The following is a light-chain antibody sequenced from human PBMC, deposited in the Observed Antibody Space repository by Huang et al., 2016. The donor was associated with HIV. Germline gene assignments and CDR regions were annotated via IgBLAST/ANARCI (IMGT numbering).Light chain of an antibody. V-gene: IGKV1-12*01. CDR2: STS. CDR1: QDISSW. J-gene: IGKJ5*01. Sequence: IQLTQSPSSVSSSEGDTVRCTCRASQDISSWLAWYQQKPREAPTLLIHSTSILQSGVPSRVNGSGSGTDFFLTINSLRPDDFATYYCQQANMYPRSFGQGTRLDIK. CDR3: QQANMYPRS.